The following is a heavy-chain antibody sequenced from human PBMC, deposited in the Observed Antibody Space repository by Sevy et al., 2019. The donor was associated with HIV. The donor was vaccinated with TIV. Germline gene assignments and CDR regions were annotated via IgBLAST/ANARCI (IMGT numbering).Heavy chain of an antibody. V-gene: IGHV3-53*01. CDR1: GFTVSSNY. CDR3: ARDLLYGSGWYLPFDY. D-gene: IGHD6-19*01. Sequence: GRSLRLSCAASGFTVSSNYMSWVRQAPGKGLEWVSVIYSGGSTYYADSVKGRFTISRDNSKNTLYLQMNSLRAEDTAVYYCARDLLYGSGWYLPFDYWGQGTLVTVSS. J-gene: IGHJ4*02. CDR2: IYSGGST.